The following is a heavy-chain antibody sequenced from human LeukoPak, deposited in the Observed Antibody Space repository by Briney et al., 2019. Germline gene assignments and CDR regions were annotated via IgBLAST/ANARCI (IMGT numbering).Heavy chain of an antibody. CDR3: ARDQSGYSYGYNNWFDP. V-gene: IGHV1-8*01. J-gene: IGHJ5*02. Sequence: ASVKVSCKASGYTFTSYDINWVRQATGQGLEWMGWMNPNSGNTGYAQKFQGRVTMTRNTSISTAYMELSSLRSEDTAVYYCARDQSGYSYGYNNWFDPWGQGTLVTVSS. CDR2: MNPNSGNT. D-gene: IGHD5-18*01. CDR1: GYTFTSYD.